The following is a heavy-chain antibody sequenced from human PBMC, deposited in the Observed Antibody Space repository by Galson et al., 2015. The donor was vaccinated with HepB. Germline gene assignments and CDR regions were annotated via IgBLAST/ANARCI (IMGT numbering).Heavy chain of an antibody. V-gene: IGHV1-18*01. J-gene: IGHJ6*03. D-gene: IGHD2-2*01. CDR1: GYTFTSYG. CDR2: ISAYNGNT. CDR3: AREGGGRICSSTSCYYYYYMDV. Sequence: SVKVSCKASGYTFTSYGISWVRQAPGQGLEWMGWISAYNGNTNYAQKLQGRVTMTTDTSTSTAYMELRSLRSDDTAVYYCAREGGGRICSSTSCYYYYYMDVWGKGTTVTVSS.